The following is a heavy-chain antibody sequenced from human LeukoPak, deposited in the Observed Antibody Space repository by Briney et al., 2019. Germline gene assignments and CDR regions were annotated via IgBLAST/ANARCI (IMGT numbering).Heavy chain of an antibody. J-gene: IGHJ4*02. CDR3: LCLWFGKGVY. V-gene: IGHV3-48*03. CDR2: INSNGRNI. Sequence: GGSLRLSCAASGFSFSSYEMNWVRQAAGKGLEWISYINSNGRNIDYADSVRGRFTISRDNAKNSLFLQMNSLRAEDTAVYYCLCLWFGKGVYWGRGTLVTVSS. CDR1: GFSFSSYE. D-gene: IGHD3-10*01.